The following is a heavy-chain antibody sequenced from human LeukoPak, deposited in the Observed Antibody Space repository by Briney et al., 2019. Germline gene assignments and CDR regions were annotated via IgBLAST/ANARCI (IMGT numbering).Heavy chain of an antibody. Sequence: ASVKVSCKASGYTFTGYYMHWVRQAPGQGLEWMGWINPNSGGTNYAQKFQGWVTMTRDTSISTAYMELGRLRSDDTAVYYCARAWDSGSYYDGGLFDYWGQGTLVTVSS. CDR1: GYTFTGYY. V-gene: IGHV1-2*04. D-gene: IGHD1-26*01. CDR3: ARAWDSGSYYDGGLFDY. CDR2: INPNSGGT. J-gene: IGHJ4*02.